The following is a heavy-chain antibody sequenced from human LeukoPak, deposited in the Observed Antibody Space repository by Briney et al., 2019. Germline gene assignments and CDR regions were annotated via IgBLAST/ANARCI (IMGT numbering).Heavy chain of an antibody. CDR3: ARRGDSRGYYDAFDI. Sequence: GGSLRLSCTASGFTFSSYNMHWVRQPTGKGLEWVSAVGTAGDIYYPGSVKGRFTISRENAKNSLYLQMNSLRAGDTAVYYCARRGDSRGYYDAFDIWGQGTMVTVSS. CDR1: GFTFSSYN. J-gene: IGHJ3*02. D-gene: IGHD3-22*01. CDR2: VGTAGDI. V-gene: IGHV3-13*01.